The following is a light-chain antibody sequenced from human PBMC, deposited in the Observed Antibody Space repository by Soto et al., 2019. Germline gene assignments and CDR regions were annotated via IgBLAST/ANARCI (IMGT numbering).Light chain of an antibody. CDR3: SSYTTSSTYV. Sequence: QSALTQPASVSGSPGQSITISCTGTSTDVGAYNYVSWYQQHPGKAPKLMIFEVSNRPSGVSNRFSGSKSANTASLTISGLQAEDEAEYYCSSYTTSSTYVFGTGTKLTVL. CDR2: EVS. J-gene: IGLJ1*01. CDR1: STDVGAYNY. V-gene: IGLV2-14*01.